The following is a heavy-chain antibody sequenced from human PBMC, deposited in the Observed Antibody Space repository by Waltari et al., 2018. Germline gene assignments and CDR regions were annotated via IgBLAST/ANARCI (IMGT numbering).Heavy chain of an antibody. D-gene: IGHD4-17*01. CDR2: IFYTGNT. CDR1: GDSLSSGDYY. CDR3: ARFPRVTRSWYFDV. V-gene: IGHV4-31*03. J-gene: IGHJ2*01. Sequence: QVQLQESGPGLVKPSQTLSLTCKVSGDSLSSGDYYWTWIRQHPGKGLEWIGYIFYTGNTFYTPSLKSRVTISVDTSQNQFSLHLNYMTAADTAVYFCARFPRVTRSWYFDVWGRGTQVTVSS.